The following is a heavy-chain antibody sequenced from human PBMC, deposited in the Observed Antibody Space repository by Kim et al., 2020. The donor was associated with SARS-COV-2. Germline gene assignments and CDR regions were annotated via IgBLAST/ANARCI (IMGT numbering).Heavy chain of an antibody. CDR2: ISSSGSYI. CDR1: GFTFSDYY. Sequence: GGSLRLSCAASGFTFSDYYMTWIRQAPGKGLEWFSYISSSGSYIVYAESVKCRFSISRDNAKKSLYLQMNSLRAEDTAVYYCARVSSGSSSWYWFDAWGRGTLDTVSS. CDR3: ARVSSGSSSWYWFDA. D-gene: IGHD6-13*01. V-gene: IGHV3-11*05. J-gene: IGHJ5*02.